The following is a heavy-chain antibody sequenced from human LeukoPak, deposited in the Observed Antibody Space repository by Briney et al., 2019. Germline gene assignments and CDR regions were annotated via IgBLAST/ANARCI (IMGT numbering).Heavy chain of an antibody. CDR1: GFTFNSYA. J-gene: IGHJ4*02. Sequence: GGSLRLSCAASGFTFNSYAMSWVRQAPGKGLEWVSNISGFGGSTYYADSVKGRFTISRDNSKSSLYLQMNSLRSEDTAVYYCATLRHYWGQGTLVTVSS. D-gene: IGHD3-9*01. V-gene: IGHV3-23*01. CDR2: ISGFGGST. CDR3: ATLRHY.